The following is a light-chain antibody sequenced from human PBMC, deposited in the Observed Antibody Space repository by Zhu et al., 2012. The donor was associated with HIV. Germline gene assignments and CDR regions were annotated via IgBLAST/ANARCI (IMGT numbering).Light chain of an antibody. CDR1: RSVSSF. CDR2: DAS. J-gene: IGKJ4*01. Sequence: IVLTQSPATLSLSPGERATVSCRASRSVSSFVAWYQQKPGQAPRLLIYDASKRATGILARFSGSGSGTDFTLTISSLEPEDFALYYCQQRSNWPLTFGGGTKVEIK. V-gene: IGKV3-11*01. CDR3: QQRSNWPLT.